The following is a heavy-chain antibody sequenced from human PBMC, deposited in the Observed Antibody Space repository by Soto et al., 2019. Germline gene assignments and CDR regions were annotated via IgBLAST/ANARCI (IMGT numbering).Heavy chain of an antibody. V-gene: IGHV3-23*01. CDR2: ISGSGGSS. Sequence: GGSLRLSCAASGFAFSTYAMTWVRQAPGKGLEWVSVISGSGGSSYYAASVKGRFTISRDNSKNTLYLQMNGLRAEDTALYYCAKVTKRAAAGRYEYYKYGMDVGGQGTTVTVSS. D-gene: IGHD6-13*01. J-gene: IGHJ6*02. CDR1: GFAFSTYA. CDR3: AKVTKRAAAGRYEYYKYGMDV.